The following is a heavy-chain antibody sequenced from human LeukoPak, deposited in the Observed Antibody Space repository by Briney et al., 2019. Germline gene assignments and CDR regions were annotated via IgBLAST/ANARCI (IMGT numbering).Heavy chain of an antibody. V-gene: IGHV1-18*01. J-gene: IGHJ4*02. CDR3: ARVWYSGYDEYFDY. D-gene: IGHD5-12*01. Sequence: ASVKVSCKASGYTFTSYGISWVRQAPGQGLEWMGWISAYNGNTNYAQKLQGRVTMTTDTSTSTAYMELRSLRSDDTAVYYCARVWYSGYDEYFDYWDQGTLVTVSS. CDR1: GYTFTSYG. CDR2: ISAYNGNT.